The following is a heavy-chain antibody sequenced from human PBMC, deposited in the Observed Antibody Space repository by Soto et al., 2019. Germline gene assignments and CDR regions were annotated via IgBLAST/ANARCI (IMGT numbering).Heavy chain of an antibody. CDR2: ISGSGGST. J-gene: IGHJ4*02. Sequence: EVQLLESGGGLVQPGGSLRLSCAASGFTFSSYAMSWVRQAPGKGLEWVSAISGSGGSTYYADTVKGRFTISRDNSKNTLYLQMNSLRAEDTAVYWCRYYYGSGSYLGPYYFDYWGQGTLVTVSS. CDR3: RYYYGSGSYLGPYYFDY. D-gene: IGHD3-10*01. V-gene: IGHV3-23*01. CDR1: GFTFSSYA.